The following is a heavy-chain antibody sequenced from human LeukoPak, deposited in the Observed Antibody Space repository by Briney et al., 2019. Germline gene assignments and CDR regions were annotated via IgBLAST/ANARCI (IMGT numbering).Heavy chain of an antibody. CDR2: ISSSGTSI. Sequence: GRSLRLSCAASGFTFSTYEMNWVRQAPGKGLEWISYISSSGTSIYYADSVKGRFTISRDNSKNSLYLQMNSLGAEDTAVYLCVRDYLPGDYNVYWGQGTLVTVSS. CDR3: VRDYLPGDYNVY. D-gene: IGHD2/OR15-2a*01. V-gene: IGHV3-48*03. CDR1: GFTFSTYE. J-gene: IGHJ4*02.